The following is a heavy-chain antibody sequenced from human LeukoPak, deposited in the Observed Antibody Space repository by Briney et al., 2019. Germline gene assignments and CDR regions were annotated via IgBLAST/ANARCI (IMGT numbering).Heavy chain of an antibody. J-gene: IGHJ3*01. CDR2: TGASGSTT. Sequence: GGSLRLSCTASGFTFNNYAMSWVRQAPGKGLEWFSATGASGSTTYYADSVKGRFTISRDNSKNTLYLQMSSLRAEDTALYYCARQGGDTTMVRKTLYAFDFWGQGTLVTVSS. CDR3: ARQGGDTTMVRKTLYAFDF. V-gene: IGHV3-23*01. CDR1: GFTFNNYA. D-gene: IGHD3-10*01.